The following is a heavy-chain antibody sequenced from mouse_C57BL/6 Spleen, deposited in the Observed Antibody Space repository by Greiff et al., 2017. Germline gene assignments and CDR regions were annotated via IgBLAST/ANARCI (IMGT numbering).Heavy chain of an antibody. CDR2: IDPETGGT. CDR3: TRRDYGSGYFDV. D-gene: IGHD1-1*01. J-gene: IGHJ1*03. CDR1: GYTFTDYE. V-gene: IGHV1-15*01. Sequence: VQLQESGAELVRPGASVTLSCKASGYTFTDYEMHWVKQTPVHGLEGIGAIDPETGGTASNQKFKGQAILTADKSSSTAYMELRSLTSEDSAVYYCTRRDYGSGYFDVWGTGTTVTVAS.